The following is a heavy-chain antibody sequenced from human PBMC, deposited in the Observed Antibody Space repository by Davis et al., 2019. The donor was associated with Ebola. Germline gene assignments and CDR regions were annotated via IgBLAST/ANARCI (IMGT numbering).Heavy chain of an antibody. CDR2: INHSGST. J-gene: IGHJ5*02. D-gene: IGHD3-3*01. V-gene: IGHV4-34*01. Sequence: MPSETLSLTCAVYGGSFSGYYWSWIRQPPGKGLEWIGEINHSGSTNYNPSLKSRVTISVDTSKNQFSLKLSSVTAADTAVYYCARRITIWNWFDPWGQGTLDTVSS. CDR3: ARRITIWNWFDP. CDR1: GGSFSGYY.